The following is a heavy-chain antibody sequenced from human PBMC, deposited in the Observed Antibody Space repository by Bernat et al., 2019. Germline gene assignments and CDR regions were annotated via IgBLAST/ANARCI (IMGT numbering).Heavy chain of an antibody. J-gene: IGHJ4*02. V-gene: IGHV1-18*01. CDR1: WYTFTSHC. CDR3: ARDGLERIAAAAN. CDR2: ISAYNGNT. D-gene: IGHD6-13*01. Sequence: QVQLGESGAEVKKPWALVKVSFKASWYTFTSHCISWVRQAPGQGLEWMGWISAYNGNTNYAQKLQGRVTMTTDTSTSTAYMELRSLRSDDTAVYYCARDGLERIAAAANWGQGTLVTVSS.